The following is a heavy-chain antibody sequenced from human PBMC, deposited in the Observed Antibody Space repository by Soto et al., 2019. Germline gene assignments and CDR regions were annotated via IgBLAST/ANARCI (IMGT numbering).Heavy chain of an antibody. CDR3: ARAVDSGGFSNVDY. Sequence: QVQLVESGGGVVQPGRSLRLSCAASGFTFSSSGMHWVRQAPGKGLEWVAVVWLDGSNTYYADSVKGRFTISRDNSKNTLYLQMNSLRAEDTAVYYCARAVDSGGFSNVDYWGQGTLVTVSS. J-gene: IGHJ4*02. CDR1: GFTFSSSG. V-gene: IGHV3-33*01. CDR2: VWLDGSNT. D-gene: IGHD2-15*01.